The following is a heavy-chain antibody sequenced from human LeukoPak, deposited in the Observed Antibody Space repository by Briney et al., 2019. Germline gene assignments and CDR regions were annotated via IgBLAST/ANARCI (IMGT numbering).Heavy chain of an antibody. V-gene: IGHV4-59*01. CDR2: THYSGST. CDR1: GGPISYYY. D-gene: IGHD3-3*01. CDR3: ARVGTQDGGNSFDY. Sequence: PSETLSLTCIVSGGPISYYYWSWIRQPPGKGLEWIGYTHYSGSTNYSPSLKSRVTMSLDTSKNQFSLKLSSVTAADTAVYYCARVGTQDGGNSFDYWGQGTLVTVSS. J-gene: IGHJ4*02.